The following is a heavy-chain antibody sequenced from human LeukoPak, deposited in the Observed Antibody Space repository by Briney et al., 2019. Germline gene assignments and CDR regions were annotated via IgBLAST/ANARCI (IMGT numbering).Heavy chain of an antibody. D-gene: IGHD3-10*01. CDR1: GFTFSNFA. CDR3: TRRGGYFDY. CDR2: IVGSSST. J-gene: IGHJ4*02. V-gene: IGHV3-21*01. Sequence: GGSLRLSCAASGFTFSNFAMTWVRQAPGKGLEWVSSIVGSSSTYYADSLKGRFTISRDNAKNSLYLQMNSLRAEDTAVYYCTRRGGYFDYWGQGSLVTVSS.